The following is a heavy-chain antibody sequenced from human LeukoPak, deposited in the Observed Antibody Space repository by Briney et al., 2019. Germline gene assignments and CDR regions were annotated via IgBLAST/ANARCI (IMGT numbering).Heavy chain of an antibody. J-gene: IGHJ4*02. Sequence: GGSLRLSCAASGFTFDDYAMHWVRQAPGKGLEWVSGISWNSGSIGYADSVKGRFTISRDNAKNSLYLQMNSLRAEDTALYYCAKDIRNRWLQLKAPVFDYWGQGTLVTVSS. D-gene: IGHD5-24*01. CDR2: ISWNSGSI. CDR1: GFTFDDYA. CDR3: AKDIRNRWLQLKAPVFDY. V-gene: IGHV3-9*01.